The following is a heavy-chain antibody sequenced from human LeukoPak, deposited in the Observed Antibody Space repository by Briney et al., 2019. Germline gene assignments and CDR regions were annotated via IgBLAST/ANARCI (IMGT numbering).Heavy chain of an antibody. J-gene: IGHJ4*02. CDR1: GGSISSSNYY. D-gene: IGHD5-12*01. CDR2: IYYSGST. Sequence: SETLSLTCTVSGGSISSSNYYWGWIRQPPGKGLEWIGSIYYSGSTYYSPSLKSRVTISVDTSKNQFSLKLSSVTAADTAVYYCARGKGWWLPDYWGQGTLVTVSS. V-gene: IGHV4-39*07. CDR3: ARGKGWWLPDY.